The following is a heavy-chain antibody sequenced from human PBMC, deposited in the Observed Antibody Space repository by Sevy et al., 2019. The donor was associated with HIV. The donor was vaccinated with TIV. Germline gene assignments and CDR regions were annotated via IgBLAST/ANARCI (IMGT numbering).Heavy chain of an antibody. CDR2: ISSSGSTI. J-gene: IGHJ3*02. V-gene: IGHV3-11*01. CDR3: ARAYDFWSGYSDAFDI. CDR1: GFTFSDYY. Sequence: WGSLRLSCAASGFTFSDYYMSWIRQAPGKGLEWVSYISSSGSTIYYADSVKGRFTISRDNAKKPLYLQMNSLRAEDTAVYYCARAYDFWSGYSDAFDIWGQGTMVTVSS. D-gene: IGHD3-3*01.